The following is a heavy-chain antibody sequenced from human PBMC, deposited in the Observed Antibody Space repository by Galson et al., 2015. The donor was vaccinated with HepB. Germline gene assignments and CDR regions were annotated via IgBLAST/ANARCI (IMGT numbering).Heavy chain of an antibody. CDR3: AKETNAFDI. CDR1: GFTFSTYT. V-gene: IGHV3-30*18. J-gene: IGHJ3*02. Sequence: SLRLSCAASGFTFSTYTMHWVRQAPGKGLEWVATLLYDGTNKYYADSVRGRFTISRDNSKNTLSLQMNSLRAEDTAVYYCAKETNAFDIWGQGTMVTVSS. CDR2: LLYDGTNK. D-gene: IGHD4-11*01.